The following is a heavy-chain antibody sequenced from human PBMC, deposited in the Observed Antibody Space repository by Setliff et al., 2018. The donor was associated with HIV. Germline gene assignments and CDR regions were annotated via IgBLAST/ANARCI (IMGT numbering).Heavy chain of an antibody. CDR3: AIMPAIFGVVTDY. Sequence: SGDSGFIFSDYFMTWVRQAPGKGLEWLCYISSSGTTTYYGDSVKGRFTISRDNAKNSLYLQMNSLRAEDTAVYYCAIMPAIFGVVTDYWGQGTLVTVSS. CDR2: ISSSGTTT. J-gene: IGHJ4*02. V-gene: IGHV3-11*04. D-gene: IGHD3-3*01. CDR1: GFIFSDYF.